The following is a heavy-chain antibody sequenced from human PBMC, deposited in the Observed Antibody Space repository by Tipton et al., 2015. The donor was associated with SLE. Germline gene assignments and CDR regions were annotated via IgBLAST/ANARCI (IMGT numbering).Heavy chain of an antibody. CDR2: ISYSRTT. CDR3: ARGGYRSRSYALDV. V-gene: IGHV4-59*01. Sequence: VKPSETLSLTCTVSGGSINNYCWNWIRQSPVKGLEWIGYISYSRTTNYNPSLKSRVSISVDTSNNQLFLKLTSVTAADAAVYYCARGGYRSRSYALDVWGQGTTVTVSS. J-gene: IGHJ6*02. D-gene: IGHD6-19*01. CDR1: GGSINNYC.